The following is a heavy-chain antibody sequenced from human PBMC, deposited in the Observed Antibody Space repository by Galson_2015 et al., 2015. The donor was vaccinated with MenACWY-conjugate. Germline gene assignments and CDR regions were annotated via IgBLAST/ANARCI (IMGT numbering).Heavy chain of an antibody. V-gene: IGHV1-3*01. Sequence: SVKVSCKASGYTFTSYGMHWVRQAPGQRLEWMGWISAGNGNTKYAQKFQGRVTMTRDTSASTAYMELSSLTSEDTAVYYCARNPKVTMLRGAGWFDPWGQGTLVIVS. J-gene: IGHJ5*02. CDR1: GYTFTSYG. D-gene: IGHD3-10*01. CDR3: ARNPKVTMLRGAGWFDP. CDR2: ISAGNGNT.